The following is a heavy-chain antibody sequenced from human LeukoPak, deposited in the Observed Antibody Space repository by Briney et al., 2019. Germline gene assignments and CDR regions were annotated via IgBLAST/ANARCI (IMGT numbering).Heavy chain of an antibody. J-gene: IGHJ3*02. CDR3: AGDGVGATTDAFDI. D-gene: IGHD1-26*01. CDR2: IYTSGST. CDR1: GGSTSSNY. Sequence: SETLSLTCTVSGGSTSSNYWSWLRQPAGKGLEWIGRIYTSGSTNYNPSLKSRVTMLVGTSKNQFSLTLRTVQAADTAAYYVAGDGVGATTDAFDIWGQGTRVTLPP. V-gene: IGHV4-4*07.